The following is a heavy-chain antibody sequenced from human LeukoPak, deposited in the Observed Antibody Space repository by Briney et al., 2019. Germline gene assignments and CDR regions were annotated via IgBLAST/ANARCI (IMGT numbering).Heavy chain of an antibody. V-gene: IGHV1-69*05. CDR2: IVPIFDTP. J-gene: IGHJ4*02. CDR3: ASDIYGSQPSDY. D-gene: IGHD3-10*01. Sequence: ASVKVSCKASGGTFRDFAVSWVRQAPGQGLEWMGGIVPIFDTPNYAQRFEDRVTITTDEATNTAYMELTGLRSEDTAVYYCASDIYGSQPSDYWGQGTLVIVSS. CDR1: GGTFRDFA.